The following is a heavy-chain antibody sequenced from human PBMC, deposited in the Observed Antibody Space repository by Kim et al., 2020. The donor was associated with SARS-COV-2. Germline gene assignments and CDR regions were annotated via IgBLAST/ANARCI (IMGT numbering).Heavy chain of an antibody. CDR3: AKGGSSWQREVWFDP. J-gene: IGHJ5*02. D-gene: IGHD6-13*01. V-gene: IGHV3-23*01. Sequence: DSVKGRFTISIDNSKNTLYLQMSSLRAEDTSVYYCAKGGSSWQREVWFDPWGQGTLVTVSS.